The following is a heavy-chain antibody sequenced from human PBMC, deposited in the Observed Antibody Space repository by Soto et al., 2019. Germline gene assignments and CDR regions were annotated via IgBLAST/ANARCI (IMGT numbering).Heavy chain of an antibody. CDR2: ISGSGGST. D-gene: IGHD3-10*01. J-gene: IGHJ5*02. V-gene: IGHV3-23*01. CDR1: GFTFSSYA. Sequence: PGGSLRLSCAASGFTFSSYAMSWVRQAPGKGLEWVSAISGSGGSTYYADSVKGRFTISRDNSKNTLYLQMNSLRAEDTAVYYCAKDIAVRGVIQDWFDPWGQGTLVTVSS. CDR3: AKDIAVRGVIQDWFDP.